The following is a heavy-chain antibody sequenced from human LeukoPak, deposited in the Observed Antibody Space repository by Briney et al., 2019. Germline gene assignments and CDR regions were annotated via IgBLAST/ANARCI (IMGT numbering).Heavy chain of an antibody. V-gene: IGHV3-9*01. CDR2: ISWNSGSI. Sequence: GRSLRLSCAASGFTFDDYAMHWVRQAPGQGLEWVSGISWNSGSIGYADSVKGRFTISRDNAKNSLYLQMNSLRAEDTALYYCAKDTGRLAAAGTSDYWGQGTLVTVSS. D-gene: IGHD6-13*01. J-gene: IGHJ4*02. CDR3: AKDTGRLAAAGTSDY. CDR1: GFTFDDYA.